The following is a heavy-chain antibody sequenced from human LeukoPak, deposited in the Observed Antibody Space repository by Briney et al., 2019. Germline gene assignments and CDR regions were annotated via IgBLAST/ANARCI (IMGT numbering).Heavy chain of an antibody. Sequence: GASVKVSCKASGYTFTSYAIHWVRQAPGQRLEWMGWINAGNGNTKYSQKFQGRVTITRDTSASTAYMELSSLRSEDTAVYYCARPVMYSSGPFDYWGQGTLVTVSS. CDR3: ARPVMYSSGPFDY. D-gene: IGHD6-19*01. CDR2: INAGNGNT. CDR1: GYTFTSYA. J-gene: IGHJ4*02. V-gene: IGHV1-3*01.